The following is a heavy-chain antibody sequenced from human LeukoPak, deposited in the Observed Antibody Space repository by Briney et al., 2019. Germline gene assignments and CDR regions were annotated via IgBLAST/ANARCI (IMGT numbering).Heavy chain of an antibody. V-gene: IGHV3-33*01. CDR1: GLNFSNYG. D-gene: IGHD3-10*01. Sequence: GRSLRLSCAASGLNFSNYGMHWVRQAPGKGLEWVAVMWYDGSNKFYTDSVKGRFTISRDNSKNTLFLQMNSLRAEDTAVYYCARDPGNPQLGAWGQGTLVTVSS. CDR2: MWYDGSNK. CDR3: ARDPGNPQLGA. J-gene: IGHJ5*02.